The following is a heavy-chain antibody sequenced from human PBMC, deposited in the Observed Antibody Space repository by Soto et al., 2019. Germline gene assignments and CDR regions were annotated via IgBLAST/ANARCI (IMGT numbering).Heavy chain of an antibody. CDR3: ARGSYSAVIVGATIAFDI. CDR1: GFTFSSYS. D-gene: IGHD1-26*01. Sequence: QPGGSLRLSCAASGFTFSSYSMNWVRQAPGKELEWVSYISSSSSTIYYADSVKGRFTISRDNAKNSLYLQMNSLRAEDTAVYYCARGSYSAVIVGATIAFDIWGQGTMVT. CDR2: ISSSSSTI. V-gene: IGHV3-48*01. J-gene: IGHJ3*02.